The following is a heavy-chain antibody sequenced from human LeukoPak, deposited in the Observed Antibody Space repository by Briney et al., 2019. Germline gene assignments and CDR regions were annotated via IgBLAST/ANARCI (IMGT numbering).Heavy chain of an antibody. CDR1: GFTFSNYD. V-gene: IGHV3-13*01. CDR3: ARGGTSTLIDY. Sequence: GGSLRLSCAASGFTFSNYDTHWVRQATGKGLEWVSAIGDDGDTYYPGSVKGRFTISRENAKNSLYLQMNSLRAGDTAVYYCARGGTSTLIDYWGHGTLVTVSS. D-gene: IGHD5/OR15-5a*01. J-gene: IGHJ4*01. CDR2: IGDDGDT.